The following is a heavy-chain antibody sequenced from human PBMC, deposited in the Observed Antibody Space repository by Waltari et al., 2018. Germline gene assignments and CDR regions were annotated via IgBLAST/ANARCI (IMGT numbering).Heavy chain of an antibody. CDR1: GVSFNDHY. CDR3: ARKIFFYGSGTSGFDP. J-gene: IGHJ5*02. CDR2: ANHRGNT. V-gene: IGHV4-34*01. D-gene: IGHD3-10*01. Sequence: QVQLQQWGAGLLKSSETLSPTCAVYGVSFNDHYWSWIRQSPGKGLEWIGEANHRGNTYYNPALTCRVTVSVDTSKNQFSLRLHSMTAADTAVYYCARKIFFYGSGTSGFDPWGQGTQVIVSS.